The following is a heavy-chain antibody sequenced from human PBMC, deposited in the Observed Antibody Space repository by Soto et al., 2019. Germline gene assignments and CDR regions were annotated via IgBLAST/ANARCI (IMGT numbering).Heavy chain of an antibody. CDR2: INPSGGGT. CDR1: GYTFTSYY. D-gene: IGHD6-25*01. Sequence: ASVKVSCKASGYTFTSYYVHWVRQAPGQGLEWMGIINPSGGGTTYAQKFQGRVTMTRDTSTSTVYMELSSLRSEDTDVYYCARGYSSGAMEVWGQGTTVTVSS. V-gene: IGHV1-46*01. J-gene: IGHJ6*02. CDR3: ARGYSSGAMEV.